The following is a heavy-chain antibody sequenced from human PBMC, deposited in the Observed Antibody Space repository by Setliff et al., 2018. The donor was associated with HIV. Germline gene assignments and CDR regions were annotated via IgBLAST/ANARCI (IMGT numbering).Heavy chain of an antibody. Sequence: GESLKISCAASGFTFSSYSMDWVRQAPGKGLEWVSSIDTSSTWIYYADSVRGRFTISRDNAENSLYLQMNSLRAGDTAVYYCARSESCGSTHCSPYDYWGQGTLVTVSS. D-gene: IGHD2-2*01. V-gene: IGHV3-21*01. CDR2: IDTSSTWI. CDR3: ARSESCGSTHCSPYDY. CDR1: GFTFSSYS. J-gene: IGHJ4*02.